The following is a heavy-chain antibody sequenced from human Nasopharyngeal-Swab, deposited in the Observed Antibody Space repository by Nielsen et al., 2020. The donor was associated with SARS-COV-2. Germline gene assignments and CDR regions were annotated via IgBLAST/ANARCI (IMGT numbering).Heavy chain of an antibody. CDR3: ARGDSDSPDYSPRVFDY. J-gene: IGHJ4*02. V-gene: IGHV4-34*01. D-gene: IGHD3-22*01. Sequence: RQAPGKGLEWIGEVNHGGSTNSNPSLKSRVTMSVDTSKNQFPLNLGSVTAADTAVYYCARGDSDSPDYSPRVFDYWGQGSLVTVSS. CDR2: VNHGGST.